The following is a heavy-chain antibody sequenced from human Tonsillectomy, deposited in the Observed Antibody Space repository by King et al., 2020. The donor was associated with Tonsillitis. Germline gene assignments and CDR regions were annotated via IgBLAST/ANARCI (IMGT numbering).Heavy chain of an antibody. CDR1: GFTFSSYE. Sequence: VQLVESGGGLIQPGGSLSLRLSCAASGFTFSSYEMNWVRQAPGKGLEWVSYISVSGSTICYADSVKGRFTISRDNAKNSLYLQMNSLRAEDTAVYYCARGDYDSSGYRAFDIWGQGTMVTVSS. J-gene: IGHJ3*02. V-gene: IGHV3-48*03. CDR2: ISVSGSTI. D-gene: IGHD3-22*01. CDR3: ARGDYDSSGYRAFDI.